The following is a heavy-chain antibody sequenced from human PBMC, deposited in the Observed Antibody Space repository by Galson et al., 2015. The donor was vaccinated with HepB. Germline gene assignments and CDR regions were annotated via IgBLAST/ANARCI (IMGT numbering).Heavy chain of an antibody. CDR3: AGGTLERETKRYCSSAGCYRIDNSFDP. Sequence: TLSLTCTVSSGSISGSNYYWGWIRQPPGKGLEWIASISYSGNTYYSPSLGNRVTITIDTSENRFSLKLSSMTAADTAVYFCAGGTLERETKRYCSSAGCYRIDNSFDPWGQGTLVTVSS. V-gene: IGHV4-39*07. CDR2: ISYSGNT. CDR1: SGSISGSNYY. J-gene: IGHJ5*02. D-gene: IGHD2-2*02.